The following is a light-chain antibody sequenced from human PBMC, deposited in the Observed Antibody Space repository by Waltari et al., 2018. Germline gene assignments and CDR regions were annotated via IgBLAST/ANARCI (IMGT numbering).Light chain of an antibody. Sequence: ETVLTLSPRTLSLSPGERATLSCRASQSVTSSHLAWYQQKPGQAPRLLIYGASSRATGIPARFSGSGSGTEFTLTITRLEPEDFAVYYCQQYGNSPRTFGQGTEVEIK. CDR2: GAS. CDR3: QQYGNSPRT. CDR1: QSVTSSH. V-gene: IGKV3-20*01. J-gene: IGKJ1*01.